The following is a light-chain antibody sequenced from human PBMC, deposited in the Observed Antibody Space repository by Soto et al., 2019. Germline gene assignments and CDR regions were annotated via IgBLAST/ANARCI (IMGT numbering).Light chain of an antibody. CDR2: GAS. J-gene: IGKJ5*01. CDR3: QQYNNWPIT. V-gene: IGKV3-15*01. CDR1: QSVSSY. Sequence: IVLTQSPATLSLSPWERATLSCRASQSVSSYLAWYQQKPGQAPRLLIYGASTRATGLPARFSGSGSGTQFTLTISSLQSEDFAVYYRQQYNNWPITFGQGTRLEIK.